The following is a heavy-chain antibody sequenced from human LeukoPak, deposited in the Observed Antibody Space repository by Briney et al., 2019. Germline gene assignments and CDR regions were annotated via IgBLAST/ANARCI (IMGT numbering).Heavy chain of an antibody. CDR1: GFSFSNYA. Sequence: PGGSLRLSCAASGFSFSNYAMSWARQAPGKGLEWVSGVSASGASTYSEDSVKGRFIISRDNSKNTVFLQMNSLRVEDTAVYYCARQHTAWYVDYWGQGILVAVSS. CDR2: VSASGAST. CDR3: ARQHTAWYVDY. D-gene: IGHD1-1*01. V-gene: IGHV3-23*01. J-gene: IGHJ4*02.